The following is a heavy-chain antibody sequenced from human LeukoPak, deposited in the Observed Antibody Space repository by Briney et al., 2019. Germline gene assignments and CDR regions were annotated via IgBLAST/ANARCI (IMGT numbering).Heavy chain of an antibody. J-gene: IGHJ6*03. CDR1: GFTFSSYA. Sequence: GGSLRLSCAASGFTFSSYAMHWVRQAPGKGLEYVSAISSNGGSTYYANSVKGRFTISRDNSKNTLYLQMGSLRAEDMAVYYCARDPQPYSSSSPYYYYYYMDVWGKGTTVTVSS. CDR3: ARDPQPYSSSSPYYYYYYMDV. D-gene: IGHD6-6*01. V-gene: IGHV3-64*01. CDR2: ISSNGGST.